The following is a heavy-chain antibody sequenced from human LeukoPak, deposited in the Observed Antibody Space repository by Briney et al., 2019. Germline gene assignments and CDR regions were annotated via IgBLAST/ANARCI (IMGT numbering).Heavy chain of an antibody. CDR2: INGDGSTT. V-gene: IGHV3-74*01. J-gene: IGHJ1*01. CDR1: GFTFSNYW. Sequence: GSLRLSCAASGFTFSNYWMNWVRQAPGKGLVWVSRINGDGSTTSYADSVKGGFTISRDNAKNTLYLQMNSLRAEDTAVYYCATGNYYDSRGYYTFGHWGQGTLVTVSS. CDR3: ATGNYYDSRGYYTFGH. D-gene: IGHD3-22*01.